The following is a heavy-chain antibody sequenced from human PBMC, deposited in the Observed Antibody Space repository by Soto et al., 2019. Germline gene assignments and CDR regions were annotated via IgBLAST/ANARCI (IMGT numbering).Heavy chain of an antibody. Sequence: QVQLVQSGGEVKKPGASVKVSCKASGYTFTNYGISWVRQAPGQGLEWMGGINVYNGNTKYAQTVQGRVTMTTDTSTSTAYMELRSLRSDDTAVYYCARGVGSVSYYNQYNWCDPWGQGTLGTVSS. CDR2: INVYNGNT. J-gene: IGHJ5*02. CDR3: ARGVGSVSYYNQYNWCDP. D-gene: IGHD3-10*01. CDR1: GYTFTNYG. V-gene: IGHV1-18*01.